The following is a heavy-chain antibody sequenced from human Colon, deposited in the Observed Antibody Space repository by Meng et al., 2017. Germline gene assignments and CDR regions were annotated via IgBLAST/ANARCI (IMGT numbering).Heavy chain of an antibody. D-gene: IGHD5-24*01. Sequence: ASVKVSCKASGYTFTSYGISWVRQAPGQGREWMGWISGYNGNTNYAQRLQGRVTMTTDTSTTKAYMELRSLRSDDTAVYYCARDRRGTTDYFDYWGQGTLVTVSS. CDR2: ISGYNGNT. V-gene: IGHV1-18*01. CDR3: ARDRRGTTDYFDY. CDR1: GYTFTSYG. J-gene: IGHJ4*02.